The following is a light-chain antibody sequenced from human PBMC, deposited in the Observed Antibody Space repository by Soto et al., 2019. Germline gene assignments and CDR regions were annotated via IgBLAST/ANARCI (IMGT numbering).Light chain of an antibody. CDR3: QQRSNWPPT. CDR1: QSVGSY. CDR2: DAS. Sequence: EIVLTQSPATLSLSPGERATLSCGASQSVGSYLAWYQQKSGQAPRLLIYDASNRATGIPARFSGSGPGTDFTLTISSLEPEDFAVYYCQQRSNWPPTFGGGTKVDIK. V-gene: IGKV3-11*01. J-gene: IGKJ4*01.